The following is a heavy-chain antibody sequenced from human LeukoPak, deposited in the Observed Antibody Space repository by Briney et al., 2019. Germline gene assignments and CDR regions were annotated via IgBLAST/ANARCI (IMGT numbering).Heavy chain of an antibody. J-gene: IGHJ4*02. V-gene: IGHV5-51*01. D-gene: IGHD3-9*01. CDR2: IYHGDSDT. CDR3: ARSPANYDILAGYDGANFDY. Sequence: GESLQISCQGSGYSFTTYWIGLVRQMPGKGLEWMGIIYHGDSDTRYSPSFQAQVTVSADKSIWTAYLQWSSLKDSDTAMYYCARSPANYDILAGYDGANFDYWGQRTLVTVSS. CDR1: GYSFTTYW.